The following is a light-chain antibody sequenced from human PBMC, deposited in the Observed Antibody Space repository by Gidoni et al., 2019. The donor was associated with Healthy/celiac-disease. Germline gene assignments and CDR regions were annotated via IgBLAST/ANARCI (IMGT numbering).Light chain of an antibody. J-gene: IGLJ2*01. Sequence: QSALTQPASVSGSPGQSLTISCTGTSSDVGGYNYVSLYQQHPGKAPKLMIYDVSNRPSGVSNRVSGSKSGNTASLTIAGLQAEDEADYYGSSYTSSSTVVFGGGTKLTVL. V-gene: IGLV2-14*03. CDR1: SSDVGGYNY. CDR3: SSYTSSSTVV. CDR2: DVS.